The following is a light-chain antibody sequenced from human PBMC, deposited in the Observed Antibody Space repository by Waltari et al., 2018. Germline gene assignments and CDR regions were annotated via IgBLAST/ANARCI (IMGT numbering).Light chain of an antibody. V-gene: IGKV4-1*01. Sequence: DIVMTQAPDSLAVSRGERATINCKSSQSVLYSSNNKNYLDWYQQKPGLPPKLLMYWASTRESGVPDRFSGSGSGTDFTLTISSLQAEDVAVYYCQQYYSTPPTFGQGTKLEIK. CDR2: WAS. J-gene: IGKJ2*01. CDR3: QQYYSTPPT. CDR1: QSVLYSSNNKNY.